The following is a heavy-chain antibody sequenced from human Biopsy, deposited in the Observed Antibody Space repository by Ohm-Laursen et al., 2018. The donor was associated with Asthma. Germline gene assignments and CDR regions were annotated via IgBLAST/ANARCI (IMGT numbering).Heavy chain of an antibody. Sequence: SVKVSCKASGYSFATNAMHWVRQAPGQRPEWMGWFNPGNGNAKVAEKFQGRVSITRDTSAPTAYLEVSSLTSEDTAVYYCARSAETYSCFDSNYYGMDVWGQGTRVTVSS. CDR3: ARSAETYSCFDSNYYGMDV. V-gene: IGHV1-3*01. J-gene: IGHJ6*02. CDR2: FNPGNGNA. CDR1: GYSFATNA. D-gene: IGHD5-12*01.